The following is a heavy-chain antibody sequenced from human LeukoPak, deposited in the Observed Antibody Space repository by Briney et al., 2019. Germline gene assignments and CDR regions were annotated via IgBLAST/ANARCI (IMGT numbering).Heavy chain of an antibody. J-gene: IGHJ3*02. CDR1: GGSISSSSYY. CDR2: IYYSGST. D-gene: IGHD1-26*01. Sequence: PSETLSLTCTVSGGSISSSSYYWGWIRQPPGKGVEWIGYIYYSGSTNYNASLKSRVTISVDTSKNQFSLKLSSVTAADTAVYYCARRYYDAFDIWGQGTMVTVSS. CDR3: ARRYYDAFDI. V-gene: IGHV4-61*05.